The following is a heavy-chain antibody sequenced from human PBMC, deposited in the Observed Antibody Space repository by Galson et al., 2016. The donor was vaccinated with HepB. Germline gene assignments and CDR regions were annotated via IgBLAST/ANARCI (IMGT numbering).Heavy chain of an antibody. Sequence: SLRLSCAASGFTFSSNAMSWVRQAPGKGLEWVSGISGTGSATYYADAVTGRVTISRDNSKNTLYLQMNSLRAEGTGLYYCTKGGRVTATQEYYFDYWGQGTLVTVSS. CDR2: ISGTGSAT. D-gene: IGHD2-21*02. CDR3: TKGGRVTATQEYYFDY. V-gene: IGHV3-23*01. CDR1: GFTFSSNA. J-gene: IGHJ4*02.